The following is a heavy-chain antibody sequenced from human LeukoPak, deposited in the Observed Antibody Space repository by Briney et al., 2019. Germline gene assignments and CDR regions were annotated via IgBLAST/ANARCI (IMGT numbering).Heavy chain of an antibody. V-gene: IGHV4-4*02. CDR3: ASSGSSSWYYFDY. Sequence: SGTLSLTCAVSGGSISSSNWWSWVRQPPGKGLEWIGEIYHSGSTNYNPSLKSRVTTSVDKSKNQFSLKLSSVTAADTAVYYCASSGSSSWYYFDYWGQGTLVTVSS. J-gene: IGHJ4*02. CDR2: IYHSGST. D-gene: IGHD6-13*01. CDR1: GGSISSSNW.